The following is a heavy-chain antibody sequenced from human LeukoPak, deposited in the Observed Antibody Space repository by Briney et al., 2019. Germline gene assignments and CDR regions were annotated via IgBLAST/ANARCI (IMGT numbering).Heavy chain of an antibody. CDR3: AKANDFWSGPGVY. D-gene: IGHD3-3*01. J-gene: IGHJ4*02. Sequence: GGSLRLSCAASGFTFSSYAMSWVRQAPGKGLEWVSAISGSGGSTYYAGSVKGRFSISRDNSKNTLYLQMNSLRAEDTAVYYCAKANDFWSGPGVYWGQGTLVTVSS. V-gene: IGHV3-23*01. CDR2: ISGSGGST. CDR1: GFTFSSYA.